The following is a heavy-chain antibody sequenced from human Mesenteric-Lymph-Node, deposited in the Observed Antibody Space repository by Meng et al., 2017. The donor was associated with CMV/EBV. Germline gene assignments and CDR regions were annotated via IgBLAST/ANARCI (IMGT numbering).Heavy chain of an antibody. D-gene: IGHD1-1*01. Sequence: GESLKISCAASGFTVSSNYMSWVRQAPGTGLECVSVIYSGGTSYYADSVRGRFTISRDNSKNTLYLQMNSLRAEDTAVYYCARGGPNWNFDYWGQGTLVTVSS. V-gene: IGHV3-53*01. CDR3: ARGGPNWNFDY. J-gene: IGHJ4*02. CDR2: IYSGGTS. CDR1: GFTVSSNY.